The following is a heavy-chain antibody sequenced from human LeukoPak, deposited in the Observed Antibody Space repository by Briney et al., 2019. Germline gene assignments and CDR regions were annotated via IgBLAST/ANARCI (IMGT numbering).Heavy chain of an antibody. CDR3: ARTYFYYYGMDV. D-gene: IGHD2/OR15-2a*01. CDR1: GFTVTNNY. CDR2: FYGANNT. Sequence: GGSLRLSCVVSGFTVTNNYMSWDRQAPGKGLEWVSVFYGANNTYYADSVKGRFTISRDNSKNTLYLQMNSLRAEDTAVYYCARTYFYYYGMDVWGQGTAVTVSS. V-gene: IGHV3-66*01. J-gene: IGHJ6*02.